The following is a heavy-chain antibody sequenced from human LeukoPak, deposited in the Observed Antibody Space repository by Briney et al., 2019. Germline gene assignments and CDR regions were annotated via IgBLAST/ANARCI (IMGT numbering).Heavy chain of an antibody. D-gene: IGHD3-10*01. Sequence: PGGSLRLSCAASGFTFSNYKMNWVRQAPGKGLEWVAVISYDGSNEYYADSVKGRFTISRDSSENTLYLQMNSLRVEDTAVYYCARVGYYSSGPFSYFDYWGQGTLVTVSS. V-gene: IGHV3-30-3*01. CDR1: GFTFSNYK. CDR3: ARVGYYSSGPFSYFDY. CDR2: ISYDGSNE. J-gene: IGHJ4*02.